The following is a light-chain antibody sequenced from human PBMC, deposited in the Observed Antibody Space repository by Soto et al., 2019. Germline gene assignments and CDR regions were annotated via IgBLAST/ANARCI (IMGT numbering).Light chain of an antibody. V-gene: IGKV3-20*01. CDR2: GTS. CDR3: QQYNSYPWT. J-gene: IGKJ1*01. Sequence: EFVLTQSPGTLSFSPGERVTLSCRASQSIDNNHLAWYQQRPGQAPRLLIHGTSNRATGIPDRSSGSGSGTEFTLTISSLQPDHFATYYCQQYNSYPWTFGQGTKVDTK. CDR1: QSIDNNH.